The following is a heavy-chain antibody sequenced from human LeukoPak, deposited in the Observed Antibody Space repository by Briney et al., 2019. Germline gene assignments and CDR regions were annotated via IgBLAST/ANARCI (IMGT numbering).Heavy chain of an antibody. Sequence: SETLSLTCAVYGGSFSGYYWSWIRQPPGKGLEWIGEINHSGSTNYNPSLKSRVTISVDTSKNQFSLKLSSVTAADTAVYYCARGLSPRINMVRGVRPPFRGVFDYWGQGTLVTVSS. CDR2: INHSGST. CDR1: GGSFSGYY. CDR3: ARGLSPRINMVRGVRPPFRGVFDY. J-gene: IGHJ4*02. V-gene: IGHV4-34*01. D-gene: IGHD3-10*01.